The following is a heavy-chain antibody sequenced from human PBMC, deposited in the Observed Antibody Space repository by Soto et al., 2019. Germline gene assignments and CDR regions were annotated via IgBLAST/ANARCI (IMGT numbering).Heavy chain of an antibody. J-gene: IGHJ4*02. CDR1: GFTFSSYW. CDR3: ARNWNGVDY. Sequence: EVQLVESGGGLVQPGESLRLSCEASGFTFSSYWMHWVRQAPGKGPVWVARIKTDGSSTNYADYVKGRFTVSRDNAKNTLFLKMNSLRAEDTAVYYCARNWNGVDYWGQGTLVTVSS. V-gene: IGHV3-74*01. CDR2: IKTDGSST. D-gene: IGHD1-1*01.